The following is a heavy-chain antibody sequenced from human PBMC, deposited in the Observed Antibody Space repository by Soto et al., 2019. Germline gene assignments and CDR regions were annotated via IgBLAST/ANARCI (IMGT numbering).Heavy chain of an antibody. J-gene: IGHJ3*02. V-gene: IGHV3-49*03. Sequence: EVQLVESGGGLVQPGRSLRLSCTASGFTFGDYAMSWFRQAPGKGLEWVGFIRSKAYGGTTEYAASVKGRFTISRDDSKSIAYLQMNSLKTEDTAVYYCTRDEPYSWSLGAFDIWGQGTMVTVSS. CDR1: GFTFGDYA. CDR2: IRSKAYGGTT. CDR3: TRDEPYSWSLGAFDI. D-gene: IGHD6-13*01.